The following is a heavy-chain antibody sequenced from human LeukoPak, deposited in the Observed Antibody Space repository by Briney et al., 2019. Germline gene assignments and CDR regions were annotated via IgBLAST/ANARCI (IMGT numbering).Heavy chain of an antibody. Sequence: SETLSLTCAVYGGSFSGYYWSWIRQPPGKGLEWIGEINHSGSTNYNPSLKSRVTISVDTSKNQFSPKLSSVTAADTAVYYCARGKGYCSSTSCYRHWYFDLWGRGTLVTVSS. V-gene: IGHV4-34*01. CDR1: GGSFSGYY. CDR2: INHSGST. D-gene: IGHD2-2*01. J-gene: IGHJ2*01. CDR3: ARGKGYCSSTSCYRHWYFDL.